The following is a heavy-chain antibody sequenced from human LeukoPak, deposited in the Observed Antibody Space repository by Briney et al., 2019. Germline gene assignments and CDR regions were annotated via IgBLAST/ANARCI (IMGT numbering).Heavy chain of an antibody. Sequence: PGGSLRLSCAASGFTFSTYWMSWVRQAPGKGLEWVAKTKQDGSEKYYVDSVKGRFTISRDNAKNSVYLQMNSLRVEDTAVYYCARGQLADVYWGQGALVTVSS. CDR1: GFTFSTYW. CDR3: ARGQLADVY. CDR2: TKQDGSEK. J-gene: IGHJ4*02. D-gene: IGHD2-15*01. V-gene: IGHV3-7*01.